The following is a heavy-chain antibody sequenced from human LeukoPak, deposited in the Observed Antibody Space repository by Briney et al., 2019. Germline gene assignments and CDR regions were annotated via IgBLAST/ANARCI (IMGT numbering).Heavy chain of an antibody. Sequence: GGSLRLSCAASGFTFSNYGMEWVRQAPGKGLEWVALIWNDGNNKHYADSVKGRFSISRDNYKNTLYLQMNSLRAEDTAVYYCARHIWKGSCRSTSCSSLDYWGQGTLVTVSS. CDR3: ARHIWKGSCRSTSCSSLDY. V-gene: IGHV3-33*01. J-gene: IGHJ4*02. CDR2: IWNDGNNK. CDR1: GFTFSNYG. D-gene: IGHD2-2*01.